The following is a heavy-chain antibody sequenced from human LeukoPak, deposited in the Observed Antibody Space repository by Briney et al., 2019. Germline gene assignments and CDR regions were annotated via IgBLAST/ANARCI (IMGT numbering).Heavy chain of an antibody. CDR1: GYTFSDYD. CDR2: MNPTSGDT. Sequence: ASVKVSCKASGYTFSDYDVNWVRQAHGQGLEWMGWMNPTSGDTGYAQKFQGRVTMTRSMSKNTAYMELSRLRSEDTAVYFCARVVMKAFYHYYMDVWGKGTTIIISS. J-gene: IGHJ6*03. CDR3: ARVVMKAFYHYYMDV. V-gene: IGHV1-8*01. D-gene: IGHD2-21*01.